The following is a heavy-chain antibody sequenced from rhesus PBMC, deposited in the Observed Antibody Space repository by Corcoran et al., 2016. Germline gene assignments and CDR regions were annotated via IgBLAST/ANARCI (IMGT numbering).Heavy chain of an antibody. J-gene: IGHJ4*01. CDR1: GGPVSSSNW. CDR2: ISGSSGSP. V-gene: IGHV4-65*01. D-gene: IGHD3-16*01. Sequence: QVQLQESGPGLVKPSETLPLTCAVSGGPVSSSNWWSWISQPPGKGLEWIGYISGSSGSPFYNPSLKSRVTISTDTSKNQFSLKLSSVTAADTAVYYCARVRMEVITFDYWGQGVLVTVSS. CDR3: ARVRMEVITFDY.